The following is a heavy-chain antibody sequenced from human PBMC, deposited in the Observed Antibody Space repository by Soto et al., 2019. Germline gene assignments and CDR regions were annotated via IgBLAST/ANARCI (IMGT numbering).Heavy chain of an antibody. Sequence: GASVKVSCKASGGTFSSYAISWVRQAPGQGLEWMGGIIPFFGTANYAQKFQGRVTITADKSTSTAYMELSSLRSEDTAVYYCAIDYSNYYYYGMDVWGQGTTVTVSS. CDR1: GGTFSSYA. CDR3: AIDYSNYYYYGMDV. V-gene: IGHV1-69*06. D-gene: IGHD4-4*01. J-gene: IGHJ6*02. CDR2: IIPFFGTA.